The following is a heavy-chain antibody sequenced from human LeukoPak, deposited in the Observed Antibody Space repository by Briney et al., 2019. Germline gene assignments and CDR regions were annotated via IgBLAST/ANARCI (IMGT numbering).Heavy chain of an antibody. Sequence: GGSLRLSCAASGFIVSNKYMTWVRQAPGKGLEWVALIYNDGRTYYADSVKGRCAISRDNSKNTLYLQVNSLRVEDTAIYYCARGLFLSGYLDAFDMWGQGTVVSVSS. J-gene: IGHJ3*02. D-gene: IGHD3-3*01. CDR3: ARGLFLSGYLDAFDM. CDR2: IYNDGRT. CDR1: GFIVSNKY. V-gene: IGHV3-53*01.